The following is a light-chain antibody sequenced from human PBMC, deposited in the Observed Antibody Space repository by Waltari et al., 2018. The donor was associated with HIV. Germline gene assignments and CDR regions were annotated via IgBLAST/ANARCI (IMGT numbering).Light chain of an antibody. Sequence: QSVLTQSPSASGTPGQRVTIPCSGSSSNIGRNYVYWYQQLPGTAPKLLLYRNNQRPSGVPDRFSGSKSGTSASLAISGLRSEDEAHYYCATWTDSLSGVVFGGGTKLRVL. CDR3: ATWTDSLSGVV. J-gene: IGLJ2*01. V-gene: IGLV1-47*01. CDR2: RNN. CDR1: SSNIGRNY.